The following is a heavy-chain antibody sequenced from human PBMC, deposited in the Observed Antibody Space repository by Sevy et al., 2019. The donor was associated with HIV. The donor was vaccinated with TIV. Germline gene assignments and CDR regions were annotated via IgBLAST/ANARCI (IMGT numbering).Heavy chain of an antibody. CDR1: GFTFSSYN. CDR2: ISSGGHTI. Sequence: GGSLRLSCAASGFTFSSYNMNWVRQAPGKGLECISFISSGGHTIYYADSLKGRFTISRDMAKNSVYLQMNSLRVEDTAVYYCARDGGYSDYGMDVWGQGTTVTVSS. CDR3: ARDGGYSDYGMDV. D-gene: IGHD2-15*01. J-gene: IGHJ6*02. V-gene: IGHV3-48*03.